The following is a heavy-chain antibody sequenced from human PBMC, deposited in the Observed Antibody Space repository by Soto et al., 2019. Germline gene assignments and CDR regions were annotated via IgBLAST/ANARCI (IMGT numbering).Heavy chain of an antibody. CDR2: ITSNSDHI. J-gene: IGHJ4*02. CDR1: GFMFSAYT. Sequence: GSLRLSCAASGFMFSAYTMSWVRQAPGKGLEWHSSITSNSDHIDYADSVRGRFTVSRDNARKSLYLQMDSLGAEDTGVYYCATPYYYNHWGPGTLVTVSS. V-gene: IGHV3-21*01. CDR3: ATPYYYNH.